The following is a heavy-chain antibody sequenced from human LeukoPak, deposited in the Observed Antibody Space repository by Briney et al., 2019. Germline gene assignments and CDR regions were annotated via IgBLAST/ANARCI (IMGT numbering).Heavy chain of an antibody. CDR3: ATLAERYDFWSGRSFDY. D-gene: IGHD3-3*01. V-gene: IGHV1-2*02. CDR1: GYTFTGYY. J-gene: IGHJ4*02. Sequence: ASVKVSCKASGYTFTGYYMRWVRQAPGQGLEWMGWINPNSGGTNYAQKFQGRVTMTGDTSISTAYMELSRLRSDDTAVYYCATLAERYDFWSGRSFDYWGQGTLVTVSS. CDR2: INPNSGGT.